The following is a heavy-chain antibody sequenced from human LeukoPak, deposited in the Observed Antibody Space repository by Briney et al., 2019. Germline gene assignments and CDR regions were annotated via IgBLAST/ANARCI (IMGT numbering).Heavy chain of an antibody. CDR2: IKQDGSKK. D-gene: IGHD5-24*01. CDR3: TRVGYIDEGIDY. CDR1: GFPFSSYW. V-gene: IGHV3-7*04. Sequence: GGSLRLSCVASGFPFSSYWMTWVRQAPGKGLEWVANIKQDGSKKSYVDSVKGRFTISRHNAKNSLYLQRNSLRAEATAIYYCTRVGYIDEGIDYWGQGPLVTVSS. J-gene: IGHJ4*02.